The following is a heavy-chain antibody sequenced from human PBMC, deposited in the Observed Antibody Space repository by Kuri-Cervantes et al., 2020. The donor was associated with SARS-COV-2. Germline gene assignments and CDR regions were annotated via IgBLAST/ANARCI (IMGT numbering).Heavy chain of an antibody. CDR1: GFTFSRYW. CDR3: ARDYPLRWPFWNYYYYMDV. V-gene: IGHV3-7*01. CDR2: IRQDGSQK. Sequence: GGSLRLSCAASGFTFSRYWMSWVRQAPGKGLEWVANIRQDGSQKLYVDSVKGRFTISRDNAKNSLYLQMNSLRAKDTAVYYCARDYPLRWPFWNYYYYMDVWGRGTAVTVSS. D-gene: IGHD4-23*01. J-gene: IGHJ6*03.